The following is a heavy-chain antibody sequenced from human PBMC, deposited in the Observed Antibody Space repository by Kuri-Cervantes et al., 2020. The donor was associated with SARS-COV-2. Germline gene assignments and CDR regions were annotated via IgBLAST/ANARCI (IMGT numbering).Heavy chain of an antibody. CDR2: ISHDGSYK. CDR3: ARVGSGSFDY. D-gene: IGHD3-10*01. Sequence: GESLKISCAASGFTFSSYAMHWVRQAPGKGLEWVAVISHDGSYKYYVDSVKGRFTISRDNSKNTLYLQMNSLRAEDTAVYYCARVGSGSFDYWGQGTLVTVSS. V-gene: IGHV3-30*04. CDR1: GFTFSSYA. J-gene: IGHJ4*02.